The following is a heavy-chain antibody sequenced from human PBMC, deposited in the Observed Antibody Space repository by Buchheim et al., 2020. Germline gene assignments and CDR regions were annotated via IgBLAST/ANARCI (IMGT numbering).Heavy chain of an antibody. D-gene: IGHD1-7*01. J-gene: IGHJ6*02. V-gene: IGHV3-13*04. CDR2: IGVGGGT. Sequence: EVQLVESGGGLVEPGGSLRLSCAASGFTFSNYEMHWVRQVIGKGLEWVSTIGVGGGTYYPGSVKGRFTISRENAKNSLYLQMNSLRAGDTAVYYCSRGAGELELRTMDVWGQGTT. CDR1: GFTFSNYE. CDR3: SRGAGELELRTMDV.